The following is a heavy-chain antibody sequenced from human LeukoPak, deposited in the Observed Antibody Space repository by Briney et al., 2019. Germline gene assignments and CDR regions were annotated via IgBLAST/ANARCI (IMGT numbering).Heavy chain of an antibody. CDR3: ARDRPRRSSWNNYYYYGMDV. Sequence: SDTLSLTCTLCGGSISSYYWRWIRQPTGGGLEWCGYIYYSGSTNYNHSLKSRVTISVDTSKNQFSLKLSSVTAADTAVYYCARDRPRRSSWNNYYYYGMDVWGQGTTVTVSS. CDR2: IYYSGST. V-gene: IGHV4-59*01. D-gene: IGHD6-13*01. CDR1: GGSISSYY. J-gene: IGHJ6*02.